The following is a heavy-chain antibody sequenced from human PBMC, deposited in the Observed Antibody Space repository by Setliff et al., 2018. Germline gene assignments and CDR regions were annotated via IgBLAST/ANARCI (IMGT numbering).Heavy chain of an antibody. J-gene: IGHJ6*03. CDR3: ARAVTIFGVITPIYVYYMNV. CDR1: GFIFKNYI. Sequence: GGSLRLSCVASGFIFKNYIMTWVRQAPGKGLEWVASISVSGDDIYYTDSVKGRFSISRDNAKNSLHLQMNSLRAEDTALFYCARAVTIFGVITPIYVYYMNVWGKGTTVTVSS. CDR2: ISVSGDDI. D-gene: IGHD3-3*01. V-gene: IGHV3-21*01.